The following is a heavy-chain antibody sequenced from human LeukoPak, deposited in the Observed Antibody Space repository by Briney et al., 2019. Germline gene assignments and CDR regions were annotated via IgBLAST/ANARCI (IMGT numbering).Heavy chain of an antibody. CDR3: TYHSSSWYGVDY. V-gene: IGHV3-73*01. CDR2: IRSKANSYAT. J-gene: IGHJ4*02. CDR1: GFTFSSSW. D-gene: IGHD6-13*01. Sequence: GGSLRLSCAASGFTFSSSWMTWVRQAPGKGLEWVGRIRSKANSYATAYAASVKGRFTISRDDSKNTAYLQMNSLKTEDTAVYYCTYHSSSWYGVDYWGQGTLVTVSS.